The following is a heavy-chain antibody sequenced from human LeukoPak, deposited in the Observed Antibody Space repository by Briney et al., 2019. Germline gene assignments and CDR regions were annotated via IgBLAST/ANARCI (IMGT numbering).Heavy chain of an antibody. J-gene: IGHJ6*02. V-gene: IGHV3-23*01. CDR2: ICGSGGST. CDR1: GFTFSSYS. CDR3: AKRRTRPVYYYYGMDV. D-gene: IGHD6-6*01. Sequence: GGSLRLSCTASGFTFSSYSMSWVRQPPGKGLEWVSPICGSGGSTYYADSVKGRFTISRDNSKNTLYLQMNSLRAEETAVYYCAKRRTRPVYYYYGMDVWGQGTTVTVSS.